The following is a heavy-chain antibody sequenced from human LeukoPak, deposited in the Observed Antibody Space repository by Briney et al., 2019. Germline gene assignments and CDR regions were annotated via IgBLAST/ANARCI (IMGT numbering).Heavy chain of an antibody. D-gene: IGHD3-9*01. J-gene: IGHJ4*02. Sequence: GGSLRLSCAASGFTASSNYMSWVRQAPGKGLEWVSVIYSGDRTYYADSVKGRFTISRDNSKNTLYLQMNSLRAEDTAVYYCATPTTYYDILTGYYEGYYFDYWGQGTLVTVS. CDR3: ATPTTYYDILTGYYEGYYFDY. CDR1: GFTASSNY. V-gene: IGHV3-53*01. CDR2: IYSGDRT.